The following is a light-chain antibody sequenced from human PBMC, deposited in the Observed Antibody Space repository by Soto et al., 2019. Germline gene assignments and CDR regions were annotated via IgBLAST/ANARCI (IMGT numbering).Light chain of an antibody. J-gene: IGKJ1*01. CDR3: QQYGSSVT. CDR1: QSIRSHY. Sequence: EIVLTQSPGTLSLSPGERATLSCRASQSIRSHYLAWYQQKPGQAPRLLISGAHNRAPGIPDRFSGSESGTDFILRISRLEPEDFAVYYCQQYGSSVTFGQGTKVDIK. CDR2: GAH. V-gene: IGKV3-20*01.